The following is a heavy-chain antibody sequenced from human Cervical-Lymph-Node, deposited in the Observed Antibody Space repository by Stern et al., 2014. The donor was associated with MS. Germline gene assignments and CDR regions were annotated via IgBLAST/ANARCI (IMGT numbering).Heavy chain of an antibody. J-gene: IGHJ4*02. CDR3: ARDHPPAAGTSTFVDY. CDR2: INPSGGST. V-gene: IGHV1-46*01. D-gene: IGHD6-13*01. Sequence: QLVQSGAEVKKPGASAKVSCKASGYTFTSYYMHWVRQAPGQGLEWMGIINPSGGSTRYAQKFQGRVTMTRDTSTSTVYMELSSLRSEDTAVYYCARDHPPAAGTSTFVDYWGQGTLVTVSS. CDR1: GYTFTSYY.